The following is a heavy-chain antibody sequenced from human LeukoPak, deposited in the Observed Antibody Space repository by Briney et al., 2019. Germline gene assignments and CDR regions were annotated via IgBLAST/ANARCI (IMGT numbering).Heavy chain of an antibody. CDR3: AKNYYGSGSYPYYYYYYGMDV. D-gene: IGHD3-10*01. V-gene: IGHV3-23*01. Sequence: PGGSLRLSCAASGFTFSSYAMSWVRQAPGKGLEWVSAISGSGGSTYYADSVKGRFTISRNNSKNTLYLQMNSLRAEDTAVYYCAKNYYGSGSYPYYYYYYGMDVWGQGTTVTVSS. CDR1: GFTFSSYA. J-gene: IGHJ6*02. CDR2: ISGSGGST.